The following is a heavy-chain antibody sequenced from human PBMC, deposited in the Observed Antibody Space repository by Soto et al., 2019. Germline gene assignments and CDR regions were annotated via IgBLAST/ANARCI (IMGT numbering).Heavy chain of an antibody. CDR1: GFTFSSYG. D-gene: IGHD2-2*01. V-gene: IGHV3-23*01. J-gene: IGHJ4*02. Sequence: EVQLLESGGGLVQPGGSLRLSCAASGFTFSSYGMSWVRQAPGKGLEWVSGISGSGGSTYYADSVKGRFTISGDNSKNTLYLQMNSLRAEDTAVYYCAKKGQGTYHLEYWGQGTLFTVSS. CDR2: ISGSGGST. CDR3: AKKGQGTYHLEY.